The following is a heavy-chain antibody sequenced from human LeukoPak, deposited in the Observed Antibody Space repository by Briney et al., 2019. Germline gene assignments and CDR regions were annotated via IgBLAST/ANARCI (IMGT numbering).Heavy chain of an antibody. CDR1: GGTFSSYA. D-gene: IGHD3-22*01. CDR3: AKKRYYYDSSGYYSDAFDI. Sequence: ASVKVSCKASGGTFSSYAISWVRQAPGQGLEWMGGIIPIFGTANYAQKIQGRVTITADESTSTAYMELSSLRSEDTAVYYCAKKRYYYDSSGYYSDAFDIWGQGTMVTVSS. J-gene: IGHJ3*02. CDR2: IIPIFGTA. V-gene: IGHV1-69*13.